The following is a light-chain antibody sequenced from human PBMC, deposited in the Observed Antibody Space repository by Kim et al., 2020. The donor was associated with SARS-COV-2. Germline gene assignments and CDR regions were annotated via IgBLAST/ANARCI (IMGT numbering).Light chain of an antibody. V-gene: IGLV3-1*01. CDR2: QDS. J-gene: IGLJ1*01. CDR1: KLGDKY. Sequence: VSPGQTASINCSGDKLGDKYACWYQQKPGQSPVLVIYQDSKRPSGIPERFSGSNSGNTATLTISGTQAMDEADYYCQAWDSSTFYVFGTGTKVTVL. CDR3: QAWDSSTFYV.